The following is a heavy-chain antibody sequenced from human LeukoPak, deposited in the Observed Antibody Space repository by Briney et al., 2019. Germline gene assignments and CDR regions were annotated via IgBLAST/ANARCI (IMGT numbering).Heavy chain of an antibody. CDR3: ARLSGSYFWYFDL. Sequence: SETLSLTCTVSGGSISSSSYYWGWSRQPPGRGVEWMVRIYYSGSTYYNPSLKSGVTISVDTSKNQFSLKLSSVTAADTAVYYCARLSGSYFWYFDLWGRGTLVTVSS. J-gene: IGHJ2*01. V-gene: IGHV4-39*01. D-gene: IGHD1-26*01. CDR2: IYYSGST. CDR1: GGSISSSSYY.